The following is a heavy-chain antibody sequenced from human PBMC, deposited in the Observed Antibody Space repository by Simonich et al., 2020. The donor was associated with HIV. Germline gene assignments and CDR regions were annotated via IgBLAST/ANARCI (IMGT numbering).Heavy chain of an antibody. CDR1: GGTFSSYV. V-gene: IGHV1-69*13. CDR2: IIPMFATS. D-gene: IGHD5-12*01. CDR3: ARGGYSNPYYFDY. Sequence: QVQLVQSGPEVKKPGSSVKVSCKASGGTFSSYVINWVRQAPGQGLEWMGGIIPMFATSNYAQKFQGRVTITADESTSTAYMELSSLRSEDTAVYYCARGGYSNPYYFDYWGQGTLVTVSS. J-gene: IGHJ4*02.